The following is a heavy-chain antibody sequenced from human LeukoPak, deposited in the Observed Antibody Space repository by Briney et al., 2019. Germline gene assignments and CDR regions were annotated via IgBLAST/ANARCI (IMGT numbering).Heavy chain of an antibody. D-gene: IGHD5-18*01. CDR2: INTNTGNP. V-gene: IGHV7-4-1*02. J-gene: IGHJ3*02. CDR1: GYTFTSYA. CDR3: ARAHPQYSYGYDYAFDI. Sequence: EASVKVSCKASGYTFTSYAMNWVRQAPGQGLEWMGWINTNTGNPTYAQGLTGRFVFSLDTSVSTAYLQISSLKAEDTAVYYCARAHPQYSYGYDYAFDIWGQGTMVTVSS.